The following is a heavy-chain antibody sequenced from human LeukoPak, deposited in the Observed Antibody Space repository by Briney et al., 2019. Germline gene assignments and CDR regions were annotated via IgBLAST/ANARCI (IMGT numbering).Heavy chain of an antibody. D-gene: IGHD3-16*02. CDR1: GGSISSGGYY. CDR3: ARAMITFGGVIVIPVYDY. J-gene: IGHJ4*02. CDR2: IYYSGST. V-gene: IGHV4-31*03. Sequence: SETLSLTCTVSGGSISSGGYYWSWIRQHPGKGLEWIGYIYYSGSTYYNPSLKSRVTISVDTSKNQFSLKLSSVTAADTAVYYCARAMITFGGVIVIPVYDYWGQGTLVTVSS.